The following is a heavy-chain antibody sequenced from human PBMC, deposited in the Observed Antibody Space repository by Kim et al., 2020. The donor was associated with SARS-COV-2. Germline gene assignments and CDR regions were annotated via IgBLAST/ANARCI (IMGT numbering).Heavy chain of an antibody. CDR2: IIPILGIA. D-gene: IGHD3-3*01. CDR1: GGTFSSYA. V-gene: IGHV1-69*04. CDR3: ASTPGIFGVVWMVRGVPFDP. J-gene: IGHJ5*02. Sequence: SVKVSCKASGGTFSSYAISWVRQAPGQGLEWMGRIIPILGIANYAQKFQGRVTITADKSTSTAYMELSSLRSEDTAVYYCASTPGIFGVVWMVRGVPFDPWGQGTLVTVSS.